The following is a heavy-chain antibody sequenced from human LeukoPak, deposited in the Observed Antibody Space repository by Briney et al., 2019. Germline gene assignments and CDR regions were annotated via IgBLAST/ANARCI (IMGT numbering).Heavy chain of an antibody. V-gene: IGHV3-74*01. J-gene: IGHJ5*02. CDR1: GLTFSSYW. CDR3: ARRRMVGATSWFDP. Sequence: GGSLTLSCAASGLTFSSYWMHWVRHAPGKGLVWVSRINSDGSSTIYADSVKGRFTISRDNAKNTLYLQMHSLRAEDTAVYYCARRRMVGATSWFDPWGQGTLVTVSS. CDR2: INSDGSST. D-gene: IGHD1-26*01.